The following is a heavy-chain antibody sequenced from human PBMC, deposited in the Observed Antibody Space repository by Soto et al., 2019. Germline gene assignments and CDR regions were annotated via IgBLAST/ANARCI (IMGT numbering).Heavy chain of an antibody. CDR2: ISNSGST. Sequence: QVHLQESGPGLVKPSQTLSLTCTVSGGPISNNDDYWTWIRQSPGKGLEWIGYISNSGSTSNDTSVKRRLTISLGTSTTQCALQLPPVTAADTAVYYCARGRSFTIFGVVRPLHYFDPWGQGILVTVAS. D-gene: IGHD3-3*01. CDR1: GGPISNNDDY. CDR3: ARGRSFTIFGVVRPLHYFDP. V-gene: IGHV4-30-4*01. J-gene: IGHJ5*02.